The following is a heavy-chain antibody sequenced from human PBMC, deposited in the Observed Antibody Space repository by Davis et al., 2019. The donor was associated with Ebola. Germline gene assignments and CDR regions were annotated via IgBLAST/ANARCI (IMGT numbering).Heavy chain of an antibody. CDR2: ISYFGST. D-gene: IGHD6-19*01. Sequence: PSETLSLTCTVSGGSISDYYWSWIRQPPGKGLEWIGYISYFGSTKYNPSLQSRVTISVDTSKSHFFLKLTSVTPADTAVYYCARADGSGWYERWDSWGQGTLVTVSS. CDR1: GGSISDYY. CDR3: ARADGSGWYERWDS. J-gene: IGHJ4*02. V-gene: IGHV4-59*01.